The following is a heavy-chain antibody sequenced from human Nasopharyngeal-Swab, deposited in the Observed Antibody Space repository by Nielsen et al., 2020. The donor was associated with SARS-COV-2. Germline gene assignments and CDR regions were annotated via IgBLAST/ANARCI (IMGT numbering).Heavy chain of an antibody. V-gene: IGHV3-48*04. CDR3: ARGYSSRSEYYYYYMDV. J-gene: IGHJ6*03. CDR1: GFTFSSYW. D-gene: IGHD6-13*01. CDR2: ISSSSSTI. Sequence: GESLKISCAASGFTFSSYWMSWVRQAPGKGLEWVSYISSSSSTIYYADSVKGRFTISRDNAKNSLYLQMNSLRAEDTAVYYCARGYSSRSEYYYYYMDVWGKGTTVTVSS.